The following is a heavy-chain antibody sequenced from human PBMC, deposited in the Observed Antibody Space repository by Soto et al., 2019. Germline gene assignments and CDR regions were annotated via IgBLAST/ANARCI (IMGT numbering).Heavy chain of an antibody. J-gene: IGHJ4*01. Sequence: PSPTLSLTCAITVDSVSSNSAGWSWVRQSPSRGLEWLGRTYYRSKWYYEYAVSVRGRITINPDTSKNQSSLQLNSVTPEDTAVYFCARGEQYSGRIFDYWGQGTLVTVSS. CDR3: ARGEQYSGRIFDY. CDR1: VDSVSSNSAG. V-gene: IGHV6-1*01. D-gene: IGHD1-26*01. CDR2: TYYRSKWYY.